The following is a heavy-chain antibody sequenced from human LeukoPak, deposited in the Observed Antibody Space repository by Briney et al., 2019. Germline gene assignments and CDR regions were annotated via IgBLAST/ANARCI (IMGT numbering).Heavy chain of an antibody. D-gene: IGHD6-13*01. V-gene: IGHV3-23*01. J-gene: IGHJ4*02. CDR3: AKDLVDIAAAGPFDY. Sequence: GGSLRLSCAASGFTFSNNAMRWVRQAPGKGLEWVSGISGSGDSTYYADSVKGRFTISRDNSKNTLYLQMNSLRAEDTAVYYCAKDLVDIAAAGPFDYWGQGTLVTVSS. CDR2: ISGSGDST. CDR1: GFTFSNNA.